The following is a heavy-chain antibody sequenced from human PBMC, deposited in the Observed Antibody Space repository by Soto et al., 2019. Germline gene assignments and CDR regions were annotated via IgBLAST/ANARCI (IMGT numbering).Heavy chain of an antibody. Sequence: QVQLQESGPGLVKPSQTLSLTCTVSGGSISSGGYYWSWIRQHPGKGLEWIGYIYYSGSTYYNPSLKRRVTISVDTSKNQFSLKLSSVTAADTAVYYCARLYYDIGTGLPADDYYYGMDVWGQGTPVTVSS. D-gene: IGHD3-9*01. V-gene: IGHV4-31*03. J-gene: IGHJ6*02. CDR3: ARLYYDIGTGLPADDYYYGMDV. CDR2: IYYSGST. CDR1: GGSISSGGYY.